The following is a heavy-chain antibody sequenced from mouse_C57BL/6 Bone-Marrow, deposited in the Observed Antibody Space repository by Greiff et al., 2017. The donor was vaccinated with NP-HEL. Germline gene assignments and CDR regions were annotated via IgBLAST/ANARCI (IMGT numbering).Heavy chain of an antibody. J-gene: IGHJ4*01. D-gene: IGHD2-4*01. V-gene: IGHV1-61*01. CDR3: ARGGLRRGKNAMDY. CDR1: GYTFTSYW. Sequence: QVQLQQPGAELVRPGSSVKLSCKASGYTFTSYWMDWVKQRPGQGLEWIGNIYPSDSATHYNQKFKDKATLTVYKSSSTAYMQLSSLTSEDSAVYYCARGGLRRGKNAMDYWGQGTSVTVSS. CDR2: IYPSDSAT.